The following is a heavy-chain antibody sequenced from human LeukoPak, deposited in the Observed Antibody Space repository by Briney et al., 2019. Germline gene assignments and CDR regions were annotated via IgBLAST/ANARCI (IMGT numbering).Heavy chain of an antibody. J-gene: IGHJ4*02. D-gene: IGHD6-13*01. CDR3: AKDRYSSSWPYYFDY. CDR1: GFTFDDYA. V-gene: IGHV3-43*02. Sequence: PGGSLRLSCAASGFTFDDYAMHWVRQAPGKGLEWVSLISGDGGSTYYADSVKGRFTISRDNSKNSLYLQMNSLRTEDTALYYCAKDRYSSSWPYYFDYWGQGTLVTVSS. CDR2: ISGDGGST.